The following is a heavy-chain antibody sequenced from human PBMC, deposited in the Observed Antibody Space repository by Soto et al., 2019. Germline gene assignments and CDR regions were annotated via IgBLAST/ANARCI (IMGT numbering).Heavy chain of an antibody. CDR3: ARRYGSCFDY. V-gene: IGHV4-59*08. J-gene: IGHJ4*02. CDR1: GGSISSYY. CDR2: IYYSGST. Sequence: QVQLQESGPGLVKPSETLSLTCTVSGGSISSYYWSWIRQPPGKGLEWIGYIYYSGSTNYNPSLKIRVPTAVAPSKNHFSLKLSSVPAADPAVYSCARRYGSCFDYWGQGTLVTVSS. D-gene: IGHD5-18*01.